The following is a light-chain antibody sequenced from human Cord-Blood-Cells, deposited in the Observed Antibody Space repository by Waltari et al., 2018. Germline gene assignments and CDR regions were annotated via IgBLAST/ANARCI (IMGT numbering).Light chain of an antibody. CDR2: DAS. CDR3: QQRSNWPPLT. V-gene: IGKV3-11*01. Sequence: IVLTQSPATLSLSPGERVTLSCRASQSVSSYLAWYQQKPGQAPRLLIYDASNRATGIPARFSGSGSGTDFTLTISSLEPEDFAVYYCQQRSNWPPLTFGGGTKVEIK. J-gene: IGKJ4*01. CDR1: QSVSSY.